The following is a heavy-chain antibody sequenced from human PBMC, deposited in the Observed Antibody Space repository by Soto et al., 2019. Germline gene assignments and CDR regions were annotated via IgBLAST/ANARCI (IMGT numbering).Heavy chain of an antibody. CDR3: AKEVYGAARGAMDV. Sequence: EVQLLESGGGSVQPGGSLRLSCAASGFTFSNNVMNWVRQAPGKGLEWVSGITDNGGSTYYADSVKGRCTISRDNSKNPLYLQLNSLRADDTAVYYCAKEVYGAARGAMDVWGQGTTATVSS. V-gene: IGHV3-23*01. CDR2: ITDNGGST. CDR1: GFTFSNNV. D-gene: IGHD3-10*01. J-gene: IGHJ6*02.